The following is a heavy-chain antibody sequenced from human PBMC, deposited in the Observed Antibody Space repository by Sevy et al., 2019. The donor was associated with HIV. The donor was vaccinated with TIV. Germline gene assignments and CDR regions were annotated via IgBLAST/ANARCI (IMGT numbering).Heavy chain of an antibody. J-gene: IGHJ4*02. D-gene: IGHD2-15*01. V-gene: IGHV1-18*01. CDR3: ARAYCSGGRCYSLAY. Sequence: ASVKVSCKVSGYTFNTYRLTWVRQAPGQGLEWMGWISPHNGETNYAQKLQGRVTMITDTSTSTAYMELRSLRSDDTAVYYCARAYCSGGRCYSLAYWGQGTLVTVSS. CDR1: GYTFNTYR. CDR2: ISPHNGET.